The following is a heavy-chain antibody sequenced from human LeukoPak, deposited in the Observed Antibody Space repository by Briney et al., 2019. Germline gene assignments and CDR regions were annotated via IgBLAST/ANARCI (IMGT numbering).Heavy chain of an antibody. CDR1: GFIFTSFW. CDR3: ARASSGSYRY. CDR2: INPDGSST. D-gene: IGHD1-26*01. J-gene: IGHJ4*02. Sequence: GGSLRLSCAASGFIFTSFWMYWVRQAPGKGLVWVSSINPDGSSTGYADSVKGRFTISRDNAKNTLYLQMNSLRAEDTAVYYCARASSGSYRYWGQGTLVTVSS. V-gene: IGHV3-74*01.